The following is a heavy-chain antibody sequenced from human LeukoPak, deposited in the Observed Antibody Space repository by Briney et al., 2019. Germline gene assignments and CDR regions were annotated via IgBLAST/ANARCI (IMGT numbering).Heavy chain of an antibody. CDR1: GFTFSSYS. CDR2: ISSSSSYI. V-gene: IGHV3-21*01. J-gene: IGHJ4*02. CDR3: ARVAVGVDY. D-gene: IGHD6-19*01. Sequence: GGSLRLSCAASGFTFSSYSMNWVRQAPGKGLEWVSSISSSSSYIYYADSVKGRFTISRDNAKNSLYLQKNSLGAEDTAVYYCARVAVGVDYWGQGTLVTVSS.